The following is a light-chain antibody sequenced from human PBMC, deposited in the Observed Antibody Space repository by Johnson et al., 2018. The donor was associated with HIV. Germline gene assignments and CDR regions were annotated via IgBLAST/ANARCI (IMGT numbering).Light chain of an antibody. CDR2: DNN. Sequence: QSVLTQSPSVSAAPGQKVTNSCSGSSSNIGNNYVSWYQQLPGTAPKLLIYDNNKRPSGIPDRFSGSKSGTSATLGITGLQTGAEADYYCGTWDSSLGGVFGTGTKVTVL. CDR3: GTWDSSLGGV. J-gene: IGLJ1*01. CDR1: SSNIGNNY. V-gene: IGLV1-51*01.